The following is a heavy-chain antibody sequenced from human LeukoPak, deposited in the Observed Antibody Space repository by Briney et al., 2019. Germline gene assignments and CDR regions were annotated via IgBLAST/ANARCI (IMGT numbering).Heavy chain of an antibody. CDR1: GFTFSSYG. J-gene: IGHJ4*02. CDR3: AKDPGGSYPYFDY. D-gene: IGHD1-26*01. CDR2: ISYDGSNK. V-gene: IGHV3-30*18. Sequence: GRSLRLSCAASGFTFSSYGMHWVRQAPGKGLEWVAVISYDGSNKYYADSVKGRFTISRDNSKNTLYLQMNSLRAEDTAVYYCAKDPGGSYPYFDYWGRGTLVTVSS.